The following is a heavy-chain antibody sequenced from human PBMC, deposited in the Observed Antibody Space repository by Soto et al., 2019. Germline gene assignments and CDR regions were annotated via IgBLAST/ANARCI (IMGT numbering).Heavy chain of an antibody. CDR2: ISYSGST. V-gene: IGHV4-59*01. Sequence: SETLSLSCTGTGGSLSRYSWNWIRQPPGKGLEWIGNISYSGSTNYNPSLKSRVTMSVDTSKNQFSLKLSSVTAADTAVYYCARVGYCSGRTCYPTKFAYWGHGTLGTVS. CDR1: GGSLSRYS. D-gene: IGHD2-15*01. J-gene: IGHJ4*01. CDR3: ARVGYCSGRTCYPTKFAY.